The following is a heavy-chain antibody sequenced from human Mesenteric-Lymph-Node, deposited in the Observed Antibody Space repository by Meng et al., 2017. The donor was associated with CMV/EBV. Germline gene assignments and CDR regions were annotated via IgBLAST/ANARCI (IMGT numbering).Heavy chain of an antibody. D-gene: IGHD3-22*01. CDR2: ISDSGEST. Sequence: GESLKISCAASGFTFRYYAMSWVRQAPGKGLEWVSGISDSGESTYADSVKGRFTIARDNSENTVFLQMNSLRAEDTAVYYCAKWYAQNYYDLYYYAMDVWGQGTTVTVSS. CDR3: AKWYAQNYYDLYYYAMDV. V-gene: IGHV3-23*01. CDR1: GFTFRYYA. J-gene: IGHJ6*02.